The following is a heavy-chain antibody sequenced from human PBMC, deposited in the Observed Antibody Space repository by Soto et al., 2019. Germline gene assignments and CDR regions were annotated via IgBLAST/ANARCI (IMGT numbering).Heavy chain of an antibody. V-gene: IGHV3-23*01. CDR3: AKPEEVVRGFGF. D-gene: IGHD3-10*01. CDR2: ISGTGGAA. CDR1: GFTFGHSA. J-gene: IGHJ4*02. Sequence: PGGSLRLSCAASGFTFGHSAMSWVRQAPGKGLEWVAAISGTGGAAYYADSVKGRFTISRDNSRNTLFLQMNSLRVDGTAIYHCAKPEEVVRGFGFWGLGTLVTVSS.